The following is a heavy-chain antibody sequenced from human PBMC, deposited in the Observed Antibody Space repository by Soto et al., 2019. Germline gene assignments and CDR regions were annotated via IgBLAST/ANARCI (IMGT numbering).Heavy chain of an antibody. J-gene: IGHJ5*02. CDR1: GFTFNTYD. CDR3: VRSGTARLLRHSWFDT. D-gene: IGHD2-21*01. V-gene: IGHV3-21*01. Sequence: VQLVESGGGLVKPGGSLRLSCAASGFTFNTYDMNWVRQAPGKGLEWVSSITTSSAYIYYADSLKGRITISRDNAKNSLFLQTNSLRAEDTAVYYCVRSGTARLLRHSWFDTWGQGTLVTVSS. CDR2: ITTSSAYI.